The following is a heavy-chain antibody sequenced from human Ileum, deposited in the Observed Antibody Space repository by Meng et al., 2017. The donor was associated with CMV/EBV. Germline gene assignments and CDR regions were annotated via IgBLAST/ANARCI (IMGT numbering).Heavy chain of an antibody. D-gene: IGHD4-17*01. J-gene: IGHJ4*02. CDR3: ATENYGLAD. Sequence: LSCSASAVPFCGPWMHWVRQAPGKGLEWVGRNKNKAAGATTNYAAPVKGRFTISRDDSKDMLYLQMNSLKTDDTAVYYCATENYGLADWGQGTLVTVSS. CDR2: NKNKAAGATT. CDR1: AVPFCGPW. V-gene: IGHV3-15*06.